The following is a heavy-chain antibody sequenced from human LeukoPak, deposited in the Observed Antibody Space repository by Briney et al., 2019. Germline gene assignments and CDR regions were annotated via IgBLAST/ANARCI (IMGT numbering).Heavy chain of an antibody. CDR3: AKPRGYYYDSSGYSRPFDY. CDR1: GFTFSSYA. J-gene: IGHJ4*02. CDR2: ISGSGGST. Sequence: GRSLRLSCAASGFTFSSYAMSWVRQAPGKGLEWVSAISGSGGSTYYADSVKGRFTISRDNSKNTLYLQMNSLRAEDTAVYYCAKPRGYYYDSSGYSRPFDYWGQGTLVTVSS. V-gene: IGHV3-23*01. D-gene: IGHD3-22*01.